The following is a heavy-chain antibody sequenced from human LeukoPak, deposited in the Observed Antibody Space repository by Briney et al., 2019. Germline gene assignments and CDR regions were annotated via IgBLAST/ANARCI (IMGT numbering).Heavy chain of an antibody. CDR3: ARGRGRYLIY. CDR2: INHSGST. Sequence: SETLSLTCAVYGGSFSGYYWSWVRQPPGKGLEWIGEINHSGSTNYNPSLKSRVTISVDTSKNQFSLKLSSVTAADTAVYYCARGRGRYLIYWGQGTLVTVSS. J-gene: IGHJ4*02. D-gene: IGHD3-16*02. CDR1: GGSFSGYY. V-gene: IGHV4-34*01.